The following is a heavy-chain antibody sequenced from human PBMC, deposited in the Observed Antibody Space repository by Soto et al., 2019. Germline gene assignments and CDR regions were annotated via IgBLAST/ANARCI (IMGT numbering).Heavy chain of an antibody. CDR1: GGTFSSYA. CDR2: IIPNFGTA. D-gene: IGHD6-6*01. V-gene: IGHV1-69*12. Sequence: QVQLLQSGAEVKKPGSSVKVSCKASGGTFSSYAISWVRQAPGQGLEWMGGIIPNFGTANYAQKFQGRVTITADESTSTAYMELSSLRSEDTAVYYWATDAIPYSSSSGRWFDPWGQGTLVTVSS. CDR3: ATDAIPYSSSSGRWFDP. J-gene: IGHJ5*02.